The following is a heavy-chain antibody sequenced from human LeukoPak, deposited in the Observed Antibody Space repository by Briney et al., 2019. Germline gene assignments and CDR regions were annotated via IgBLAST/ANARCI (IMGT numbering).Heavy chain of an antibody. CDR3: ARVSLQLAGEYYFDY. D-gene: IGHD6-19*01. J-gene: IGHJ4*02. CDR1: GFTFSDYY. V-gene: IGHV3-11*04. CDR2: ISSSGSTI. Sequence: PGGSLRLSCAASGFTFSDYYMSWIRQAPGKGLEWVSYISSSGSTIYYADSVKGRFTISRDNAKNSLYLQMNSLRAEDTAVYYCARVSLQLAGEYYFDYWGQGTLVTVSP.